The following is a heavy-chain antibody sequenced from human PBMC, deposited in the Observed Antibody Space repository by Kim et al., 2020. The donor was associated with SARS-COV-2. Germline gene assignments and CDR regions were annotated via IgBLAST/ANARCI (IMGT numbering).Heavy chain of an antibody. CDR3: ARDFPEGIAARPRYGMDV. J-gene: IGHJ6*02. CDR1: GFTFSSYS. Sequence: GGSLRLSCAASGFTFSSYSMNWVRQAPGKGLEWVSSISSSSSYIYYADSVKGRFTISRDNAKNSLYLQMNSLRAEDTAVYYCARDFPEGIAARPRYGMDVWGQGTTVTVSS. V-gene: IGHV3-21*01. CDR2: ISSSSSYI. D-gene: IGHD6-6*01.